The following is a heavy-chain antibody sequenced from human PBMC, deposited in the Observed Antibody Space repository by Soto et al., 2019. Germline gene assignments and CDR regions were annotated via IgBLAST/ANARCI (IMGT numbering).Heavy chain of an antibody. V-gene: IGHV3-23*01. Sequence: EVQVLESGGGLVQPGGSLRLSCAASGFTFTSCAMSWVRQAPGKGLEWVSGIRGGGGNTYYADSVRGRFTISRDNSKNTLYLQIASLRAEDTAVYYCAKGAGGFYYYEMDVWGQGTTVTVSS. J-gene: IGHJ6*02. CDR3: AKGAGGFYYYEMDV. D-gene: IGHD3-10*01. CDR1: GFTFTSCA. CDR2: IRGGGGNT.